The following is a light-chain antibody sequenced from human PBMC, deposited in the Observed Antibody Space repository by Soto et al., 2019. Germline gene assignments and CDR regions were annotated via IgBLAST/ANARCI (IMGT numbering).Light chain of an antibody. CDR1: SSNIGAGSD. Sequence: QSVLRPTHSISGSPGQRVTISCTGSSSNIGAGSDVHWYHQLPGTAPKLLIYGNTNRPSGVPDRFSGSKSGTSASLAIAGLQTEDEGDYYCQTYDSSLSGLYVFGTGTKVTVL. V-gene: IGLV1-40*01. J-gene: IGLJ1*01. CDR2: GNT. CDR3: QTYDSSLSGLYV.